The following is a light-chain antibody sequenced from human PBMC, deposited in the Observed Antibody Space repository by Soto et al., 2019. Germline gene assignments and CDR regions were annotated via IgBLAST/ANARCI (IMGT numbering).Light chain of an antibody. CDR2: RAS. CDR1: QNINKW. J-gene: IGKJ2*01. Sequence: DIQMTQSPSTLSASVGDRVTITCRASQNINKWLAWYQQKPGEVPRFLIYRASSLESGVPSRFSGNGSGTDFALTISSLQPDDFATYYCQQYDSYPYTVGRGAKVEIK. V-gene: IGKV1-5*03. CDR3: QQYDSYPYT.